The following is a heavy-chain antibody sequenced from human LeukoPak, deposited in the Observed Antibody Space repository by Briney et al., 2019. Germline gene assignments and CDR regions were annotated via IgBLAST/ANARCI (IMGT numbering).Heavy chain of an antibody. CDR2: ISGSGGST. Sequence: GGSLRLSCAASGFTFSSYAMSWDRQAPGKGLEWVSAISGSGGSTYYADSVKGRFTISRDNSKNTLYLQMSSLRAEDTAVYYCAKPLHYYGSGSYDYWGQGTLVTVSS. CDR1: GFTFSSYA. V-gene: IGHV3-23*01. CDR3: AKPLHYYGSGSYDY. D-gene: IGHD3-10*01. J-gene: IGHJ4*02.